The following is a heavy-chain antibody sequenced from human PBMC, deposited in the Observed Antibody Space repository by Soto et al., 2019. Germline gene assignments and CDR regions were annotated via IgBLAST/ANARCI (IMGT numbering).Heavy chain of an antibody. D-gene: IGHD2-2*02. CDR2: ISSRSDI. J-gene: IGHJ6*02. Sequence: GGSLRLSCVGSGFTFSTYSIDWVRQAPGKGLEWVSSISSRSDIYYADSVKGRFTISRDSAKNSVSLQMNSLRAEDTAVYYCAREYTAWPLAYGLDVWGQGTTVTVSS. V-gene: IGHV3-21*01. CDR3: AREYTAWPLAYGLDV. CDR1: GFTFSTYS.